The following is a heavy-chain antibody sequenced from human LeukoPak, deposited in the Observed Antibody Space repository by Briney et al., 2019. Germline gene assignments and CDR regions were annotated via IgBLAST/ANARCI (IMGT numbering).Heavy chain of an antibody. CDR1: GGSISSGGYY. CDR2: IYHSGST. V-gene: IGHV4-30-2*01. D-gene: IGHD1-26*01. J-gene: IGHJ5*02. CDR3: ARDSNGGSHGWWFDP. Sequence: PSQTLSLTCTVSGGSISSGGYYWSWIRQPPGKGLEWIGYIYHSGSTYYNPSLKSRVTISVDRSKNQFSLKLSSVTAADTAVYYCARDSNGGSHGWWFDPWGQGTLVTVSS.